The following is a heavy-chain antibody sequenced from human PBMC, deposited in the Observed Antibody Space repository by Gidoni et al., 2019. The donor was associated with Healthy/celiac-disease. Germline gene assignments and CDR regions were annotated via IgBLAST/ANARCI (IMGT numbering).Heavy chain of an antibody. CDR3: ARARLGNSWADYFDY. V-gene: IGHV3-30-3*01. J-gene: IGHJ4*02. CDR2: ISYDGSNK. CDR1: GFTFSSYA. Sequence: QVQLVESGGGVVQPGRSLRLSCAASGFTFSSYAMHWVRQAPGKGLEWVAVISYDGSNKYYADSVKGRFTISRDNSKNTLYLQMNSLRAEDTAVYYCARARLGNSWADYFDYWGQGTLVTVSS. D-gene: IGHD7-27*01.